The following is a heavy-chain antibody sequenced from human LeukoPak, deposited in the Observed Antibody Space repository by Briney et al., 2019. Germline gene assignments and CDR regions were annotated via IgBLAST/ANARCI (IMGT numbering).Heavy chain of an antibody. V-gene: IGHV4-30-4*01. Sequence: PSETLSLTCTVSGGSISSGDYYWSWIRQPPGKGLEWIGYIYYSGSTYYNPSLKSRVTISVDTSKNQFSLKLSSVTAADTAVYYCARGDLTYYYGSGSYYPPDYWGQGTLVTVSS. CDR1: GGSISSGDYY. CDR2: IYYSGST. CDR3: ARGDLTYYYGSGSYYPPDY. J-gene: IGHJ4*02. D-gene: IGHD3-10*01.